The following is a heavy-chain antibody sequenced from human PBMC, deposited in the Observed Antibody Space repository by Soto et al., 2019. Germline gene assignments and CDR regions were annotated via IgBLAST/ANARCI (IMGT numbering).Heavy chain of an antibody. CDR3: ARDSGDGFEI. J-gene: IGHJ3*02. D-gene: IGHD6-25*01. Sequence: QVQLQESGPGLVKPSQTLSLTCTVSGGSVNSGNYYWSWIRQSPGKGLEWIGYISHSGSTYYNPSLKSRVTVSPATSKTQFSLKLSSVTAADTAVYYCARDSGDGFEIWGQGTMVTVSS. CDR1: GGSVNSGNYY. V-gene: IGHV4-30-4*01. CDR2: ISHSGST.